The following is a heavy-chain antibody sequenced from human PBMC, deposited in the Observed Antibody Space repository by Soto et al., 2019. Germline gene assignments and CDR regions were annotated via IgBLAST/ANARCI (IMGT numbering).Heavy chain of an antibody. D-gene: IGHD3-9*01. J-gene: IGHJ4*02. CDR1: GFTFSSYA. Sequence: EVQLLESGGGLVQPGGSLRLSCVASGFTFSSYAMSWVRQAPGRGLECVSSIDGSGAGTYYSDSVRGRFTISRDNSKNTLDLHMDSLRAEDTAVYYCAKGGILTGSRQGWDYWGQGTLVTVSS. CDR2: IDGSGAGT. CDR3: AKGGILTGSRQGWDY. V-gene: IGHV3-23*01.